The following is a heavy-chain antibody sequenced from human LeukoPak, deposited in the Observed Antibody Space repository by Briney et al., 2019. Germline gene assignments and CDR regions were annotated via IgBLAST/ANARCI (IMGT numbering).Heavy chain of an antibody. CDR3: ARKAYDFWSGYYIDY. CDR2: TSSSSSTI. V-gene: IGHV3-48*01. D-gene: IGHD3-3*01. Sequence: GGSLRLSCAASGFTFSSYSMNWVRQAPGKGLEWVSYTSSSSSTIYYADSVKGRFTISRDNAKNSLYLQMNSLRAEDTAVCYCARKAYDFWSGYYIDYWGQGTLVTVSS. J-gene: IGHJ4*02. CDR1: GFTFSSYS.